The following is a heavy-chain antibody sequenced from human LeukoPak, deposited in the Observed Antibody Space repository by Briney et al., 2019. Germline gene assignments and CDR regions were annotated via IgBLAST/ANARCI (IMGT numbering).Heavy chain of an antibody. CDR1: GGSISSYY. J-gene: IGHJ4*02. CDR2: IYYSGST. D-gene: IGHD6-6*01. Sequence: SETLSLTCTVSGGSISSYYWSWIRQPPGKGLEWIGYIYYSGSTNYNPSLKSRVTISVDTSKNQFPLRLSSVTAADTAVYYCANTHLAAPPFDYWGQGTLVTVSS. CDR3: ANTHLAAPPFDY. V-gene: IGHV4-59*08.